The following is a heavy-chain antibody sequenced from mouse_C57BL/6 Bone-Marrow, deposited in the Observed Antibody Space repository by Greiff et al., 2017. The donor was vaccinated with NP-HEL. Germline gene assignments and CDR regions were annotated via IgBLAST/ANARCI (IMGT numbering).Heavy chain of an antibody. J-gene: IGHJ3*01. CDR3: ASDGDYGPAWYAY. CDR1: GFTFSSYA. V-gene: IGHV5-4*01. CDR2: ISDGGSYT. D-gene: IGHD1-1*02. Sequence: EVQGVESGGGLVKPGGSLKLSCAASGFTFSSYAMSWVRQTPEKRLEWVATISDGGSYTYYPDNVKGRFTISRDNAKNNLYLQMSHLKSKDTAMYYGASDGDYGPAWYAYWGRGTLVTVSA.